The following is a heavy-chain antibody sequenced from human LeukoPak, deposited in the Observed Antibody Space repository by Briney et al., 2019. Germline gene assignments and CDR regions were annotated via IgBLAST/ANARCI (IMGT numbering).Heavy chain of an antibody. CDR2: VNHSGST. CDR3: ARAEIFGVVIKRRTMDV. V-gene: IGHV4-34*01. CDR1: GGSFSGYY. D-gene: IGHD3-3*01. Sequence: SETLSLTCAVYGGSFSGYYWSWIRQPPGKGLEWIGEVNHSGSTNYNPSLKSRVTISVDTSKNQFSLKLSSVTAADTAVYYCARAEIFGVVIKRRTMDVWGKGTTVTVSS. J-gene: IGHJ6*03.